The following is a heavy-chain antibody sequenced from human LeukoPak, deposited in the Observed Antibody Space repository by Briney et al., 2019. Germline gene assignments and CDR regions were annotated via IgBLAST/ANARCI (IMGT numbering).Heavy chain of an antibody. CDR1: GGTFSSYA. J-gene: IGHJ5*02. CDR3: AREGGIVGATNWFDP. V-gene: IGHV1-69*06. CDR2: IIPIFGTA. D-gene: IGHD1-26*01. Sequence: GASVKVSCKASGGTFSSYAISWVRQAPGQGLEWMGGIIPIFGTANYAQKFQGRVTITADKSTSTAYMELSSLRSEDTAVYYCAREGGIVGATNWFDPWGQGTLVTVSS.